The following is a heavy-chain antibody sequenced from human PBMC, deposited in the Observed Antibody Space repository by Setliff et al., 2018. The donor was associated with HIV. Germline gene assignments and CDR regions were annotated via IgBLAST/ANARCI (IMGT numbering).Heavy chain of an antibody. D-gene: IGHD2-21*02. Sequence: PSETLSLTCSVSGDSISSGSYYWSWIRLPAGKGLEWIGQIHTTGSTNYNPSLKSRVTISVDTSKNQFSLKLSSVAAADTAMYYCARHYGAVKSVVTVVAKYFPHWGQGTLVTVSS. J-gene: IGHJ1*01. CDR2: IHTTGST. CDR3: ARHYGAVKSVVTVVAKYFPH. V-gene: IGHV4-61*09. CDR1: GDSISSGSYY.